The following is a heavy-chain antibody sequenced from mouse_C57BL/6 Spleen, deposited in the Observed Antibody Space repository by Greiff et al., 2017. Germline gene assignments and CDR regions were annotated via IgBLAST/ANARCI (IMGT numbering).Heavy chain of an antibody. J-gene: IGHJ1*03. Sequence: EVQLMESGAGLVKPGGSLKLSCAASGFTFSSYAMSWVRQTPEKRLEWVAYISSGGGYTYYAETVKGRFTISGDNATNTPYLQLSSLKSEDTAVYYCARDAYTSISRWYFDVWGTGTTVTVSS. CDR1: GFTFSSYA. V-gene: IGHV5S21*01. CDR2: ISSGGGYT. CDR3: ARDAYTSISRWYFDV. D-gene: IGHD2-10*02.